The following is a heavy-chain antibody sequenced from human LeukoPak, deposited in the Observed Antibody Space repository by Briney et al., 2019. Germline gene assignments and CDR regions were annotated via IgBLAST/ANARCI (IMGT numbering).Heavy chain of an antibody. V-gene: IGHV1-2*02. D-gene: IGHD3-22*01. Sequence: ASVKVSCKASGYTFTGYYMHWVRQAPGQGLEWMGWINPNSGGTNYAQKFQGRVTMTRDTSISTAYMKLSRLRSDDTAVYYCARESYYDSSGYLPWGQGTLVTVSS. CDR2: INPNSGGT. CDR1: GYTFTGYY. J-gene: IGHJ5*02. CDR3: ARESYYDSSGYLP.